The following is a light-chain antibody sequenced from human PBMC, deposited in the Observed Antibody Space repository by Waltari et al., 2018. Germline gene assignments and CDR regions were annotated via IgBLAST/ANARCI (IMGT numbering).Light chain of an antibody. CDR3: ASRDDSLNVWV. CDR2: NDN. V-gene: IGLV1-44*01. Sequence: QSVLTPPPSASGPPGQRVTLSCSGSTSTIGDTPEHWYKQLPGTAPKVLIYNDNERPWGVPDRFSGSKSGPSAALASSGLQSDDEADYYCASRDDSLNVWVFGGGTKVTVL. J-gene: IGLJ3*02. CDR1: TSTIGDTP.